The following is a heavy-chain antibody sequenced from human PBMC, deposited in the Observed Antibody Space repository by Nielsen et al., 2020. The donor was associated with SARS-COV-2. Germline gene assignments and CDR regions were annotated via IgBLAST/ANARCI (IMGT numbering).Heavy chain of an antibody. V-gene: IGHV3-11*01. CDR1: GFTFSDYF. D-gene: IGHD3-3*01. J-gene: IGHJ6*02. CDR2: ISSSGNTV. Sequence: GESLKISCAASGFTFSDYFMSWIRQAPGKGLEWVSYISSSGNTVEYADSVKGRFTLSRDNAKNSVYLQMNSLRAEDTAVYYCAKEIFSTIFGVVKVYYYYGMDVWGQGTTVTVSS. CDR3: AKEIFSTIFGVVKVYYYYGMDV.